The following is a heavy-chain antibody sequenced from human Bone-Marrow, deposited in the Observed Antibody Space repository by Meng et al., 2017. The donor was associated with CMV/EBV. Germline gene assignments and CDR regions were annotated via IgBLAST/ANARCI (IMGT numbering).Heavy chain of an antibody. CDR2: IIPIVDIT. CDR3: ARRYSYGLYYFDY. D-gene: IGHD6-19*01. Sequence: SVKVSCKASGGTFSSNTLSWVRQAPGQGLEWMGKIIPIVDITEYAHKFRGRVTITADKSTTTAYMELSSLRSEDTAVYYCARRYSYGLYYFDYWGQGTLVTVSS. V-gene: IGHV1-69*02. CDR1: GGTFSSNT. J-gene: IGHJ4*02.